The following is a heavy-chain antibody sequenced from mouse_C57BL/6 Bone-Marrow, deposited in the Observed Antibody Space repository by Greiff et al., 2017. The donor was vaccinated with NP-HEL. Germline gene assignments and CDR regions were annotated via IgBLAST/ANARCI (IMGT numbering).Heavy chain of an antibody. CDR3: ARIPHRRCYDMDY. J-gene: IGHJ4*01. V-gene: IGHV1-55*01. Sequence: QVQLKQPGAELVKPGASVKMSCTASGYTFTSYWITWVKQRPGQGLEWIGDIYPGSGSTNYTEKFKSKATLTVDTSSSTAYMQLSSLTSEDSAVYNSARIPHRRCYDMDYWGKGTSVTVYS. CDR1: GYTFTSYW. CDR2: IYPGSGST. D-gene: IGHD5-1-1*01.